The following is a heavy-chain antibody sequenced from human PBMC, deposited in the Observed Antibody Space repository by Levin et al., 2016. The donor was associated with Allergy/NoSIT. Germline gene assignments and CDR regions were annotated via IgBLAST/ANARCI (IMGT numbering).Heavy chain of an antibody. J-gene: IGHJ6*02. Sequence: WIRQPPGKGLEWVSYISSSGSTIYYADSVKGRFTISRDNAKNSLYLQMNSLRAEDTAVYYCARGGEYCTNGVCSHRYYYYYGMDVWGQGTTVTVSS. CDR3: ARGGEYCTNGVCSHRYYYYYGMDV. D-gene: IGHD2-8*01. V-gene: IGHV3-11*01. CDR2: ISSSGSTI.